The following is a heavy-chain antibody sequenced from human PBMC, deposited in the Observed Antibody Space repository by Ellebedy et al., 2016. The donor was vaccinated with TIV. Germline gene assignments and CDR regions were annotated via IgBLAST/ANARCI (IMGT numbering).Heavy chain of an antibody. D-gene: IGHD1-14*01. CDR3: AREGREYNTPSQYFQH. J-gene: IGHJ1*01. CDR1: GYTFIGYY. Sequence: AASVTVSCKASGYTFIGYYMHWVRQAPGQGLEWMGVIIPISGTTVYAQKFQGRVTITSDKSTSTGYMELTSLGLEDTAVYYCAREGREYNTPSQYFQHWGQGTLVTVSS. CDR2: IIPISGTT. V-gene: IGHV1-69*06.